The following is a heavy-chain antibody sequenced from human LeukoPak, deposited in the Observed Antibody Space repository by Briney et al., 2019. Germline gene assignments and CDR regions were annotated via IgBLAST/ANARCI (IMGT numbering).Heavy chain of an antibody. Sequence: PGGSLRLSCAASGFSVSGSYMSWVRQAPGKGLEWVSLIYTGGSTYYADSVKGRFTISRDTSKNTLYLQMNSLRAEDTAVYYCARRAGAYSHPYDYWGQGTLVTVSS. CDR2: IYTGGST. D-gene: IGHD4/OR15-4a*01. V-gene: IGHV3-53*01. J-gene: IGHJ4*02. CDR1: GFSVSGSY. CDR3: ARRAGAYSHPYDY.